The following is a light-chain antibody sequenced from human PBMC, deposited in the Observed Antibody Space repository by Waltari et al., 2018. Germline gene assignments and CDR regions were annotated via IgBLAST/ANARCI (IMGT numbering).Light chain of an antibody. Sequence: SNELTQPSSVSVSPGQTARITCSGDVLTKQYAYWYQQKPGQAPVLIIYTDRARPSGIPERISGSTSGTELTLTISGVQSEDEADYYCQSSDSTGTYVLFGGGTHLTVL. CDR2: TDR. V-gene: IGLV3-25*03. J-gene: IGLJ2*01. CDR3: QSSDSTGTYVL. CDR1: VLTKQY.